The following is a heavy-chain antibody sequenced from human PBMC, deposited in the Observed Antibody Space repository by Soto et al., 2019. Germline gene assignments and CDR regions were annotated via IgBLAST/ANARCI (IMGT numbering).Heavy chain of an antibody. J-gene: IGHJ6*02. Sequence: QVQLVQSGAEVKKPGASVKVSCKASGYTFTSYDINCVRQATGQGLEWMGWMNPNSGNTGYAQKFQGRVTMTRNTSISTAYMELRSLRSEDTAVYYCARWPDGYYYYGMDVWGQGTTVTVSS. V-gene: IGHV1-8*01. CDR3: ARWPDGYYYYGMDV. CDR1: GYTFTSYD. CDR2: MNPNSGNT.